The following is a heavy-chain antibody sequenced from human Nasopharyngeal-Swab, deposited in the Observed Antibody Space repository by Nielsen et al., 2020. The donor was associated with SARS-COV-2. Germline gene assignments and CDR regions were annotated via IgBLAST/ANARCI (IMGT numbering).Heavy chain of an antibody. CDR3: ARAYGDTPYFYGVDV. V-gene: IGHV3-13*04. CDR2: IGSIGDT. D-gene: IGHD4-17*01. CDR1: ASIFSTYD. J-gene: IGHJ6*02. Sequence: GESLKISCAASASIFSTYDMHWVRQSTGKGLEWVSTIGSIGDTYYPGSVKGRFTISRENAKNSLYLQMNNLRAEDTAVYFCARAYGDTPYFYGVDVWGQGTTVTVSS.